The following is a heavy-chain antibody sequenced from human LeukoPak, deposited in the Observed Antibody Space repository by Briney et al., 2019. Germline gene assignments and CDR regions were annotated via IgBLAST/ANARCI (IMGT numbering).Heavy chain of an antibody. CDR1: GYTFTGYY. CDR2: ISAYNGDT. J-gene: IGHJ4*02. CDR3: ARRLAGDY. V-gene: IGHV1-18*04. Sequence: ASVKVSCKASGYTFTGYYMNWVRQAPGQGLEWMGWISAYNGDTNYAQKLQGRVTMTTDTSTSTAYMELRSLRSDDTAVYYCARRLAGDYWGQGTLVTVSS.